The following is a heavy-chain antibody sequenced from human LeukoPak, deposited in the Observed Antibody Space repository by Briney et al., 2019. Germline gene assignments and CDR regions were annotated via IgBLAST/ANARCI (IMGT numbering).Heavy chain of an antibody. Sequence: SETLSLTCTVSGGSISSSSYSWGWIRQPPGRGLEWIGSIYYSGSTYYNPSLKSRVTISVDTSKNRFSLKLSSVTAADTAVYYCARHSSGNFDYWGQGTLVTVSS. CDR1: GGSISSSSYS. D-gene: IGHD6-19*01. V-gene: IGHV4-39*01. J-gene: IGHJ4*02. CDR2: IYYSGST. CDR3: ARHSSGNFDY.